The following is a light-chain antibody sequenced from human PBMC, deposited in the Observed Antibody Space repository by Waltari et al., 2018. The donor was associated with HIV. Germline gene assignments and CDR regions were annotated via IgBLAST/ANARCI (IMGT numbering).Light chain of an antibody. V-gene: IGLV2-8*01. Sequence: QSALTQPPSASGSPGQSVTISCTGTSSDVGGYNYVSWYQQHPGKAPQLMIYEVSQRPSGVPNLFAGPKAGNPASLTVSGLQTEDEANYYCSSYAGSNNWVFGGGTNLTVL. J-gene: IGLJ3*02. CDR1: SSDVGGYNY. CDR3: SSYAGSNNWV. CDR2: EVS.